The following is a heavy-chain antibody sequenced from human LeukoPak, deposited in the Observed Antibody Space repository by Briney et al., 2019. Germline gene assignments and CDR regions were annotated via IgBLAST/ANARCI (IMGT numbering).Heavy chain of an antibody. CDR3: TRVRGGPMDV. CDR1: GFTFSSYE. V-gene: IGHV3-48*03. CDR2: ISSSGSSI. J-gene: IGHJ6*03. D-gene: IGHD3-16*01. Sequence: GGSLRLSCAASGFTFSSYEMNWVRQAPGKGLEWVSYISSSGSSIYYADSVKGRFTISRDNAKNSPYLQMNSLRAEDTAVYHCTRVRGGPMDVWGKGTTVTVSS.